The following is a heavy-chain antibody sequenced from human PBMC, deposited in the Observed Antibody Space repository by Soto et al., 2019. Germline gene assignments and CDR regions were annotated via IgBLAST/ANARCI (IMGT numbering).Heavy chain of an antibody. CDR2: IYSNGNT. J-gene: IGHJ6*02. CDR3: ARHSPPFFSGSGPWDV. CDR1: GGSIRKGA. Sequence: PSEDRSHSYSGSGGSIRKGACSVCRQSPGKGLEWIGYIYSNGNTNYNPSLKSRLTISIDPSKNQFSLKLSSLSAADTAVYYCARHSPPFFSGSGPWDVWGQGPTVT. D-gene: IGHD3-10*01. V-gene: IGHV4-59*08.